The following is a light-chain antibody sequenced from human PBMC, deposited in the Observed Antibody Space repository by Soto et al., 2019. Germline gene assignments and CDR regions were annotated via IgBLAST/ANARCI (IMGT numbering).Light chain of an antibody. V-gene: IGKV3-11*01. CDR3: QQRSNWPPYT. CDR1: QSVSSY. Sequence: EIVLTQSPATLSLSPGERATLSCRASQSVSSYLAWYQQKPGQAPRLLIYDASNRATGIPARFSGSGSGTDFTLTISSREHEDVAVYYCQQRSNWPPYTFGQGTKLEIK. J-gene: IGKJ2*01. CDR2: DAS.